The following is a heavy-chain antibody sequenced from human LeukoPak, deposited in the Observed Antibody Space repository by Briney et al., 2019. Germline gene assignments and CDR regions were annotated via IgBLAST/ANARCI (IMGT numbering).Heavy chain of an antibody. D-gene: IGHD6-19*01. CDR3: ARDRGAVAGIDY. CDR2: IIPIFGTA. V-gene: IGHV1-69*13. Sequence: SVKVSCKASGGTFSSYAISWVQQAPGQGLEWMGGIIPIFGTANYAQKFQGRVTITADESTSTAYMELSSLRSEDTAVYYCARDRGAVAGIDYWGQGTLVTVSS. CDR1: GGTFSSYA. J-gene: IGHJ4*02.